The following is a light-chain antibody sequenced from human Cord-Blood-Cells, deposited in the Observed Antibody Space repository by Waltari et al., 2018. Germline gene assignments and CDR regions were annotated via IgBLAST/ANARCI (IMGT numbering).Light chain of an antibody. J-gene: IGKJ4*01. CDR1: HTSSCH. CDR3: QQSYSTPLT. Sequence: DIQITQSPSSLSASVGDRVTLTCRANHTSSCHINWYQPKPGKAPKHLIYAASRLQSGVPSRFRGSGSGTDFALTISSLQPEDFATYYCQQSYSTPLTFGGGTKVEIK. CDR2: AAS. V-gene: IGKV1-39*01.